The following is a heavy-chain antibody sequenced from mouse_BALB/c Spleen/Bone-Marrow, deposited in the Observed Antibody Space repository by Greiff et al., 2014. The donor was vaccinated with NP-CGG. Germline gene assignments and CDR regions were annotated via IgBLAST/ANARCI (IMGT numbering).Heavy chain of an antibody. J-gene: IGHJ2*01. CDR2: LNPSNGHT. Sequence: QVQLQQSGAELLKPGTSVKLSCKASGYTFTRYWMHWVKQRPGQGLEWIGELNPSNGHTNYNGKFKNKATVTVDKSSSTAYMQLSSLTSEDSAVYYCARMITTRGFDYWGQSTTLTVSS. D-gene: IGHD2-4*01. CDR3: ARMITTRGFDY. CDR1: GYTFTRYW. V-gene: IGHV1S81*02.